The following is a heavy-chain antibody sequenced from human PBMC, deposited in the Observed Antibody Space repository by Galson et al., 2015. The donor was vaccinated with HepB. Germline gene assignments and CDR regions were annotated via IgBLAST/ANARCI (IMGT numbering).Heavy chain of an antibody. CDR2: INAGNGNT. CDR1: GYTFTSYA. D-gene: IGHD3-22*01. Sequence: SVKVSCKASGYTFTSYAMHWVRQAPGQRLEWMGWINAGNGNTKYSQKFQGRVTITRDTSASTAYMELSSLRSEDTAVYYCARDYYDSSGYQNDAFDIWGQGTMVTVSS. J-gene: IGHJ3*02. V-gene: IGHV1-3*01. CDR3: ARDYYDSSGYQNDAFDI.